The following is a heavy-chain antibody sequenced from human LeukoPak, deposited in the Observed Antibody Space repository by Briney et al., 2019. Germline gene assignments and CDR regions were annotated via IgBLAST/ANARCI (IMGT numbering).Heavy chain of an antibody. V-gene: IGHV5-51*01. D-gene: IGHD3-22*01. CDR1: GYSFTNYW. J-gene: IGHJ4*02. CDR3: ARSTVDYDSSGYYFDY. Sequence: GESLKISCKGSGYSFTNYWIGWVRQMPGKGLEWMGIIYPGDSDTRYSPSFQGQVTISADKSISTAYLQWSSLKASDTAMYYCARSTVDYDSSGYYFDYWGQGTLVTVSS. CDR2: IYPGDSDT.